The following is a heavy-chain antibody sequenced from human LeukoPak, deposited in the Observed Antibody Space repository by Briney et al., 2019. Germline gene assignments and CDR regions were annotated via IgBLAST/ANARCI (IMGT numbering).Heavy chain of an antibody. D-gene: IGHD6-13*01. CDR2: INHSGST. J-gene: IGHJ5*02. CDR1: GGSFSGYY. CDR3: ARLVPGWYSSSWYNWFDP. Sequence: PSETLSLTCAVYGGSFSGYYWSWIRQPPGKGLEWIGEINHSGSTNYNPSLKSRVTISVDTSKNQFSLKLSSVTAADTAVYYCARLVPGWYSSSWYNWFDPWGQGTLVTVSA. V-gene: IGHV4-34*01.